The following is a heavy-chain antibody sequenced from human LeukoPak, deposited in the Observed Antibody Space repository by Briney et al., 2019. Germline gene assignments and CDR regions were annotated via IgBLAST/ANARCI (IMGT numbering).Heavy chain of an antibody. J-gene: IGHJ4*02. CDR3: AREVLADYGDYEGWLDY. Sequence: SETLSLTCTVSGGSISSYYRSWIRQPPGKGLEWIGYIYYSGSTYYNPSLKSRVTISVDTSKNQFSLKLSSVTAADTAVYYCAREVLADYGDYEGWLDYWGQGTLVTVSS. CDR2: IYYSGST. CDR1: GGSISSYY. V-gene: IGHV4-59*12. D-gene: IGHD4-17*01.